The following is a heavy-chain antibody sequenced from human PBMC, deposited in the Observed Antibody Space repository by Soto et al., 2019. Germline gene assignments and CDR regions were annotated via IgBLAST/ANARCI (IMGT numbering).Heavy chain of an antibody. V-gene: IGHV3-23*01. CDR2: ITGSGGST. J-gene: IGHJ4*02. Sequence: GSLRLSCAASGFTFDAYAMSWVRQAPGKGLEWVSAITGSGGSTYYADSVKGRFTISRDNSKNTLYLQMNSLRAEDTAVYYCAKDHGILTGFYYFDYWGQGTLVTVSS. D-gene: IGHD3-9*01. CDR1: GFTFDAYA. CDR3: AKDHGILTGFYYFDY.